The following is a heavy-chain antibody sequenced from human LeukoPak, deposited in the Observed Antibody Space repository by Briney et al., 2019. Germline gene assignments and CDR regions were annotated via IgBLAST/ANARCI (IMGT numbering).Heavy chain of an antibody. CDR3: ARDPPFIIGTTFFDY. CDR1: GFTFSSNA. CDR2: ISSNGGST. D-gene: IGHD1-20*01. J-gene: IGHJ4*02. V-gene: IGHV3-64*05. Sequence: GGSLRLSCSASGFTFSSNAMHWVRRAPGKGLECVSAISSNGGSTYYADSVKGRFTISRDNSKNTLYVQMSSLRSEDTAVYYCARDPPFIIGTTFFDYWGQGTLVTVSS.